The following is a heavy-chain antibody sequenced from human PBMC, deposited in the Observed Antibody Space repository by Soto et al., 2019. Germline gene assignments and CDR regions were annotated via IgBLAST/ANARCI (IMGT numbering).Heavy chain of an antibody. J-gene: IGHJ4*02. CDR1: GFAFFTYS. Sequence: GGSLRLSCAASGFAFFTYSMSWVRQAPGKGLEWFSSITSSSTNIYYADSMKGRFTISRDNAKNSLYLEMNSLRAEDTAVYYCARGFYYYDSSGPFDYWGQGTPVTVSS. CDR3: ARGFYYYDSSGPFDY. CDR2: ITSSSTNI. V-gene: IGHV3-21*01. D-gene: IGHD3-22*01.